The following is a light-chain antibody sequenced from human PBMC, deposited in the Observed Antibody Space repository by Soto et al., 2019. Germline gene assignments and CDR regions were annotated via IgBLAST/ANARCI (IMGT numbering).Light chain of an antibody. CDR1: NFNIERNS. J-gene: IGLJ2*01. CDR3: ATWDDSLNSPV. CDR2: ASG. Sequence: QLVLTQSPSVSGTPGQRVTISCSGNNFNIERNSVDWYQQFPGTAPKLLISASGQRPSGVPDRFSGSKSGTSASLAINGLQSGDEAHYYCATWDDSLNSPVFGGGTKLTVL. V-gene: IGLV1-44*01.